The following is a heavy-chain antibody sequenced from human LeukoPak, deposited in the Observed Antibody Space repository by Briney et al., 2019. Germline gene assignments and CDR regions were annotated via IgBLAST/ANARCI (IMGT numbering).Heavy chain of an antibody. V-gene: IGHV3-74*01. Sequence: GGSLRLSCAASGFTFSSYAMSWVRQAPGKGLVWVSRINSDGSSTSYADSVKGRFTISRDNAKNTLYLQMNSLRAEDTAVYYCARDDSFRGCQGDYWGQGTLVTVSS. D-gene: IGHD3-16*01. CDR3: ARDDSFRGCQGDY. CDR2: INSDGSST. CDR1: GFTFSSYA. J-gene: IGHJ4*02.